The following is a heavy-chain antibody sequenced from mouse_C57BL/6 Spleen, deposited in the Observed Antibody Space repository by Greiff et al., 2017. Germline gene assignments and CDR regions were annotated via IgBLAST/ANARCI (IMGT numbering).Heavy chain of an antibody. CDR3: AMGYYVDY. CDR2: IHPSGSDT. J-gene: IGHJ2*01. Sequence: QVQLKQPGAELVKPGASVKVSCKASGYTFTSYWMPWVKQRPGQGLGWSGRIHPSGSDTNYNQTFKGKATLTVDKSSSTAYVQLSSLTAEDSAVYYCAMGYYVDYWGQGTTLTVSS. CDR1: GYTFTSYW. V-gene: IGHV1-74*01.